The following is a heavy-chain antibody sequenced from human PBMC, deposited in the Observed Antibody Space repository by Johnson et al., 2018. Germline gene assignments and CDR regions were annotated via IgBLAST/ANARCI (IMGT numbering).Heavy chain of an antibody. CDR3: AIVGMTGAFDI. J-gene: IGHJ3*02. CDR1: GFTFSSYW. V-gene: IGHV3-74*02. D-gene: IGHD2-21*02. Sequence: VQLVESGGALVEPGGSLRLSCAASGFTFSSYWMHWVRHAQGKGLVWVSRINRDGSSTSDEDSVKGRFPIARDNAKNTLSLQMNSLRAEDTAVYYWAIVGMTGAFDIWGQGTMVTVSS. CDR2: INRDGSST.